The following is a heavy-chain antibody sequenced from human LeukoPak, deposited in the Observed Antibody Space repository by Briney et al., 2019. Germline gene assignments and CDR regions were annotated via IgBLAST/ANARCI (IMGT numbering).Heavy chain of an antibody. Sequence: GGSLRLSCQASGFTFSSHAMTWVRQAPGKGLEWVSNISGSGRSTYFADSVKGRFAISRDNSKNTLSLQMNSLRAEDMAFYFCAQDPAGVVINWGQGTLVTVSS. CDR1: GFTFSSHA. D-gene: IGHD3-22*01. J-gene: IGHJ4*02. CDR2: ISGSGRST. V-gene: IGHV3-23*01. CDR3: AQDPAGVVIN.